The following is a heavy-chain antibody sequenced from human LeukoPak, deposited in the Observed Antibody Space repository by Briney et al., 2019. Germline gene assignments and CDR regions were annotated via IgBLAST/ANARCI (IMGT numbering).Heavy chain of an antibody. CDR3: ARAGVFYYGMDV. Sequence: ASVKVSCKASGCTFSSYAISWVRQAPGQGLEWMGRIIPILGIANYAQKFQGRVTITADKSTSTAYMELSRLRSEDTAVYYCARAGVFYYGMDVWGQGTTVTVSS. D-gene: IGHD3-10*01. J-gene: IGHJ6*02. V-gene: IGHV1-69*04. CDR1: GCTFSSYA. CDR2: IIPILGIA.